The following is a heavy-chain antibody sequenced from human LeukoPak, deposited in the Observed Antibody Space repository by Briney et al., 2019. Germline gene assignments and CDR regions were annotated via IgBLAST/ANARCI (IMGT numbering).Heavy chain of an antibody. CDR3: ARPGDVRDCSSTSCYLVDACIAAAEDPMDV. V-gene: IGHV3-66*04. D-gene: IGHD2-2*01. J-gene: IGHJ6*03. Sequence: GGSLRLSCAASGFTVSSNYMSWVRQAPGKGLEWVSVIYSCGSTYYADSVKGRFTISRDNSKNTLYLQMNSLRAEDTAVYYCARPGDVRDCSSTSCYLVDACIAAAEDPMDVWGKGTTVTVSS. CDR2: IYSCGST. CDR1: GFTVSSNY.